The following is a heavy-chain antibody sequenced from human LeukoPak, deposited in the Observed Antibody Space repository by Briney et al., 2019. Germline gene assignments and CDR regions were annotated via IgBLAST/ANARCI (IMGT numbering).Heavy chain of an antibody. Sequence: GGSLRLSCAASGFTFSNYGMHWVRQAPGKGLDWVAFIRPDGSNKYYADSVKGRFSISRDSSSNTLYLQMNSLRAEDTAVFYCATGHCTTMIVVVIPEYYFDYWGQGTLVTVSS. CDR1: GFTFSNYG. V-gene: IGHV3-30*02. J-gene: IGHJ4*02. D-gene: IGHD3-22*01. CDR3: ATGHCTTMIVVVIPEYYFDY. CDR2: IRPDGSNK.